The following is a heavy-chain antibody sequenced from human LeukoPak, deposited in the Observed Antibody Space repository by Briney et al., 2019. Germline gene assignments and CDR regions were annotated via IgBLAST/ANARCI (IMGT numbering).Heavy chain of an antibody. CDR3: ASGIYYGLGIYRNDYH. J-gene: IGHJ4*02. CDR2: ISSSGRSI. CDR1: GLTFINYE. D-gene: IGHD3-10*01. Sequence: GGSLRLSCAVSGLTFINYEMNWVRQIPGKRLEWVAQISSSGRSISYADSVKGRFTVSRDNANSTLYLQMSSLRVDDTAVYYCASGIYYGLGIYRNDYHWGQGTLVTVSS. V-gene: IGHV3-48*03.